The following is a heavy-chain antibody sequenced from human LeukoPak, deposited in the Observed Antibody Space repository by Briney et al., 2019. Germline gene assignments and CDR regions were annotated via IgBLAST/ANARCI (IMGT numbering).Heavy chain of an antibody. Sequence: AGGSLRLSCAASGFTFSSYEMNWVRQAPGKGLEWVSYITKSGSTIYYADSVKGRFTISRDNAKNSLYLQMNSLRVEDTAVYYCAREHSSVSSESKGYDLWGQGTLVTVSS. J-gene: IGHJ5*02. CDR2: ITKSGSTI. V-gene: IGHV3-48*03. CDR3: AREHSSVSSESKGYDL. D-gene: IGHD6-19*01. CDR1: GFTFSSYE.